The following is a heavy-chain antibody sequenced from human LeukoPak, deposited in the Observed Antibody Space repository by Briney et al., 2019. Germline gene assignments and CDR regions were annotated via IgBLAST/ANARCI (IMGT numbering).Heavy chain of an antibody. CDR3: ARQGFYDILTGYYLFDY. Sequence: SETLSLTCAVYGGSFSGYYWSWIRQPPGKGLEWIGEINHSGSTNYNPSLKSRVTISVDTSKNQFSLKLSSVTAADTAVYYCARQGFYDILTGYYLFDYWGQGTLVTVSS. CDR1: GGSFSGYY. V-gene: IGHV4-34*01. J-gene: IGHJ4*02. CDR2: INHSGST. D-gene: IGHD3-9*01.